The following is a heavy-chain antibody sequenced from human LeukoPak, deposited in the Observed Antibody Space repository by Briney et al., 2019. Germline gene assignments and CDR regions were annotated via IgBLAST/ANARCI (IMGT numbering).Heavy chain of an antibody. CDR2: INHSGST. CDR1: GGSFSGYY. CDR3: ARSGTYYYDSSGYYYFDY. Sequence: SETLSLTCAVSGGSFSGYYWSWIRQPPGKGLEWIGEINHSGSTNYNPSLKSRVTISVDTSKNQFSLKLSSVTAADTAVYYCARSGTYYYDSSGYYYFDYWGQGTLVTVSS. J-gene: IGHJ4*02. V-gene: IGHV4-34*01. D-gene: IGHD3-22*01.